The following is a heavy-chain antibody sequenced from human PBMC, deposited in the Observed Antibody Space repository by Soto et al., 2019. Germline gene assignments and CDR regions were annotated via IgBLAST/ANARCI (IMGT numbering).Heavy chain of an antibody. D-gene: IGHD6-19*01. CDR2: ISGSGGRT. CDR1: GFTFSNYA. CDR3: AKDGSSGWYWPEC. V-gene: IGHV3-23*01. Sequence: PGGSLRLSCAASGFTFSNYAMSWVRHAPGKGLEWVSAISGSGGRTHYADSVKGRFTISRDNSKNTLYLQMNSLRVEDTAVYYCAKDGSSGWYWPECWGHGTRVTVSS. J-gene: IGHJ4*01.